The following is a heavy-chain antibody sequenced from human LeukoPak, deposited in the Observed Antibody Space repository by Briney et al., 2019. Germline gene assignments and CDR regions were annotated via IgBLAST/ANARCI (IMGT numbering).Heavy chain of an antibody. CDR2: IYYSGST. D-gene: IGHD2-2*01. CDR1: GGSISSHY. V-gene: IGHV4-59*11. CDR3: AATGYCSSTSCYDAFDI. Sequence: PSETLSLTCTVSGGSISSHYWSWIRQPPGKGLEWIGYIYYSGSTNYNPSIRSRVTISVDTSKNQFSLKLSSVTAADTAVYYYAATGYCSSTSCYDAFDIWGQGTMVTVSS. J-gene: IGHJ3*02.